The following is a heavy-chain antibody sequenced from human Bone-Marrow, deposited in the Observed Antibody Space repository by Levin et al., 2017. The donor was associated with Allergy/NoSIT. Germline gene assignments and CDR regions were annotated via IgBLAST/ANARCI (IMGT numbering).Heavy chain of an antibody. J-gene: IGHJ4*02. D-gene: IGHD6-19*01. CDR2: IYYSGST. Sequence: RAGGSLRLSCTVSGGSIRHYYWTWIRQPPGKGLEWIGYIYYSGSTNYSPSLKSRATISVDTSKNQVSLRLTSVTAADTAVYYCARGGSGWYGGYWGQGTLVTVSS. CDR3: ARGGSGWYGGY. V-gene: IGHV4-59*01. CDR1: GGSIRHYY.